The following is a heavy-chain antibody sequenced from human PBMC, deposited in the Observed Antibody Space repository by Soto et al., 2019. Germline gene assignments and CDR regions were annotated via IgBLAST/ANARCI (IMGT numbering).Heavy chain of an antibody. CDR2: IYHSGST. CDR1: GGSISSGGYS. CDR3: ARGLDVLRYFDWKT. V-gene: IGHV4-30-2*01. Sequence: PSETLALTCAVSGGSISSGGYSWSWIRQPPGKGLEWIGYIYHSGSTYYNPSLKSRVTISVDTSKNQFSLKLSSVTAADTAVYYCARGLDVLRYFDWKTSGQGTLAPVSS. D-gene: IGHD3-9*01. J-gene: IGHJ5*02.